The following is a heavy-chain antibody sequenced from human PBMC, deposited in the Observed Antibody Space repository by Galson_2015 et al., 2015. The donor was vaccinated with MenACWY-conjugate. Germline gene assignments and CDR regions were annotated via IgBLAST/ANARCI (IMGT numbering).Heavy chain of an antibody. CDR3: AKSLPGDYFYGMDV. J-gene: IGHJ6*02. CDR2: IHSSSSYT. V-gene: IGHV3-11*06. CDR1: GFTFSDYY. D-gene: IGHD1-14*01. Sequence: SLRLSCAASGFTFSDYYMTWLRQAPGKGLEWVSDIHSSSSYTNYADSVKGRFTISRDNAKDTLYLQMNSLRAEDTAVYYCAKSLPGDYFYGMDVWGRGTTVTVSS.